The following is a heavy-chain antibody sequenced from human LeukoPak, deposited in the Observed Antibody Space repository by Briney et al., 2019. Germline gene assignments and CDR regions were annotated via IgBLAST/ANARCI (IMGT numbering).Heavy chain of an antibody. CDR2: TRNEATIYIT. D-gene: IGHD1-26*01. Sequence: GASLRLSCAASGLIFSDHYMDSVRQAPGKGLEWVGRTRNEATIYITKYGASVRGRFTISSDDSENSLYLQMNSLKTEGTAVYYCASPVGATTVRAFDIWGQGTMVTVSS. CDR1: GLIFSDHY. CDR3: ASPVGATTVRAFDI. V-gene: IGHV3-72*01. J-gene: IGHJ3*02.